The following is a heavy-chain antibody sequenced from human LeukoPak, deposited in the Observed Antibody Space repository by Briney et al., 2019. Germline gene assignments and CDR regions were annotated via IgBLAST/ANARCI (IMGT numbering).Heavy chain of an antibody. J-gene: IGHJ6*02. CDR1: GFTFDDYA. CDR2: ISWNSGSI. Sequence: QTGGSLRLSCAASGFTFDDYAMHWVRHAPGKGLEWVSGISWNSGSIGYADSVKGRFTISRDNAKNSLYLRMNSLRAEDTALYYCAKDRGVGAIYYYYYGMDVWGQGTTVTVSS. CDR3: AKDRGVGAIYYYYYGMDV. D-gene: IGHD1-26*01. V-gene: IGHV3-9*01.